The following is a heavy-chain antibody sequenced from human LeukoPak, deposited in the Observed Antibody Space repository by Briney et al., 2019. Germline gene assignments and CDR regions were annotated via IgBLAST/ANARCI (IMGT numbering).Heavy chain of an antibody. D-gene: IGHD2-8*01. J-gene: IGHJ4*02. CDR3: ARRPGTGVSGRGFGY. V-gene: IGHV3-7*01. CDR2: IKQDGSEK. CDR1: GFTFSSSW. Sequence: GGSLRLSCAASGFTFSSSWMSWVRQAPGKGLEWVANIKQDGSEKYYVDSVKGRFTISRDNAKNSLFLQMNSLRAEDTSVYYCARRPGTGVSGRGFGYWGQGTLVTVSS.